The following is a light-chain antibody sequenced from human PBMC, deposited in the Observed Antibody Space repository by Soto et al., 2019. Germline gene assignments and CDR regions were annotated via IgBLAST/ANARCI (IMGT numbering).Light chain of an antibody. CDR1: QSVAGTY. CDR3: QQYTSSSWT. CDR2: GTS. Sequence: EIVMTQSPATLSVSPGETATLACRASQSVAGTYLAWYQQKPGQAPRVLIYGTSSRATRIPDRFRGSGSGTDFTPTISRLEAEDFAVYYCQQYTSSSWTFGQGTEVDIK. J-gene: IGKJ1*01. V-gene: IGKV3-20*01.